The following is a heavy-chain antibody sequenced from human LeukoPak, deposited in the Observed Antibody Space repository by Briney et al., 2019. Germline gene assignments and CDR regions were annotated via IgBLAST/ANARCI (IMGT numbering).Heavy chain of an antibody. V-gene: IGHV3-30*18. CDR2: ISYDGSNK. D-gene: IGHD1-26*01. CDR3: AKDRVGAMDY. Sequence: GGSLRLSCAASAFIFSSYGMHWVRQAPGKGLEWVAVISYDGSNKYYADSVKGRFTISRDNSKNTLYLQMNSLRAEDTAVYYCAKDRVGAMDYWGQGTLVTVSS. CDR1: AFIFSSYG. J-gene: IGHJ4*02.